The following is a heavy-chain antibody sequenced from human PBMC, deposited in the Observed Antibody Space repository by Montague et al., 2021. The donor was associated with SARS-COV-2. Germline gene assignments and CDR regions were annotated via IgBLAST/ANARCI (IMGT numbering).Heavy chain of an antibody. V-gene: IGHV3-23*01. CDR2: ISASGVXL. CDR3: AKRDPSTTGTHFDY. CDR1: GGSISSSDYY. J-gene: IGHJ4*02. Sequence: ETLSLTCTVSGGSISSSDYYWGWIRQAPGKGLEWVSTISASGVXLYYADSVKGRFSISRDDSQNTAYLHMNNLRAEDTAVYYCAKRDPSTTGTHFDYWGQGTPVTVSS. D-gene: IGHD1-1*01.